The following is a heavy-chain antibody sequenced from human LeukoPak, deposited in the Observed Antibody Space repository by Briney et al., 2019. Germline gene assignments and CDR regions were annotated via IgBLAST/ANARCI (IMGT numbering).Heavy chain of an antibody. J-gene: IGHJ4*02. Sequence: PGRSLRLSCTASGFTFGDYAMSWVRQAPGKGLEWVGFIRSKAYGGTTEYAASVKGRFTISRDDSKSIAYLQMNSLKTEDPAVYYCTRVGSSSSFDYWGQGTLVTVSS. CDR2: IRSKAYGGTT. D-gene: IGHD6-6*01. CDR1: GFTFGDYA. CDR3: TRVGSSSSFDY. V-gene: IGHV3-49*04.